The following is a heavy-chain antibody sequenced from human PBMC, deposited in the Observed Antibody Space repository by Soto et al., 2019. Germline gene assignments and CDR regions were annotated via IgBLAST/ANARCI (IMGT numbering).Heavy chain of an antibody. Sequence: PGGSLRLSCAASGFTFSSYGMHWVRQAPGKGLEWVAVISYDGSNKYYADSVKGRFTISRDNSKNTLYLQMNSLRAEDTAVYYCAKDFIGTSYDILTGTIDYWGQGTLVTVSS. CDR3: AKDFIGTSYDILTGTIDY. CDR1: GFTFSSYG. CDR2: ISYDGSNK. J-gene: IGHJ4*02. D-gene: IGHD3-9*01. V-gene: IGHV3-30*18.